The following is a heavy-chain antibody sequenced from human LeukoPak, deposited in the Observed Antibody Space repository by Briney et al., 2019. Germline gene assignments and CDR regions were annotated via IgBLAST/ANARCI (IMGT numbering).Heavy chain of an antibody. J-gene: IGHJ6*03. CDR3: ARDRGYSYGWPMDX. D-gene: IGHD5-18*01. V-gene: IGHV4-59*01. CDR2: IYHRGST. Sequence: SETLSLTCTVSGVSISSYYWSWIRQPPGKGLEWIGYIYHRGSTNYNPSLKSRVTISLDTSKNQFSLKLSSVTAADTALYYCARDRGYSYGWPMDXWGXGTTVTV. CDR1: GVSISSYY.